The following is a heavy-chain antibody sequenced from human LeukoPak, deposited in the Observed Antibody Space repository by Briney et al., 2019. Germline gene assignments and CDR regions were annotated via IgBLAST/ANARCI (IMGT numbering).Heavy chain of an antibody. J-gene: IGHJ2*01. CDR2: ISRSSSYI. CDR1: GFTFSTYS. D-gene: IGHD4-23*01. CDR3: AREGSGVGTYFDL. Sequence: PGGSLRLSCEASGFTFSTYSMNWVRQAPGKGLEWVSSISRSSSYIYYADSVKGRFNISRDNVKNSLYLQMNSLRAEDTALYYCAREGSGVGTYFDLWGRGTLATVSS. V-gene: IGHV3-21*01.